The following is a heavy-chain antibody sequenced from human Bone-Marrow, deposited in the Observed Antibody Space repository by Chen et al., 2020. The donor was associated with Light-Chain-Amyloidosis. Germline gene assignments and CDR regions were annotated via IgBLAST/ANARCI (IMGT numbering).Heavy chain of an antibody. Sequence: EVQLEKSGPEVKKPGESLKISCKGSGYTFPNYWIGCVRQMPGKGLEWMGVIYPDDSDARYSPSFEGQVTISADKSLTTAYLQWRSLKASDTASYYCARRRDGYNFDYWGQGTLVTVSS. CDR1: GYTFPNYW. D-gene: IGHD5-12*01. J-gene: IGHJ4*02. CDR2: IYPDDSDA. V-gene: IGHV5-51*01. CDR3: ARRRDGYNFDY.